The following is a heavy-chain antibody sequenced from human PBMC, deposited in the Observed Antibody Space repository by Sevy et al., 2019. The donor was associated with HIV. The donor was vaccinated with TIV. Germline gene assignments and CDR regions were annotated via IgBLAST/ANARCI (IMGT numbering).Heavy chain of an antibody. CDR1: GFTFSRYS. Sequence: GGSLRLSCAASGFTFSRYSMHWVRQAPGKGLEWVATISFDASNKHYADSVKGRFTNSRDNFQNSLFLQMNSLRPEDTAVYYCALERLSSDVAEYFQNWGQGTLVTVSS. J-gene: IGHJ1*01. D-gene: IGHD1-1*01. V-gene: IGHV3-30*04. CDR2: ISFDASNK. CDR3: ALERLSSDVAEYFQN.